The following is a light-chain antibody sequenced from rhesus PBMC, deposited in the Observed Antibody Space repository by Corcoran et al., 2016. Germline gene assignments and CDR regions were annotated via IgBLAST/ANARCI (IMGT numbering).Light chain of an antibody. Sequence: DIVMTQTPPSLPVTPGEPASISCRSSQSLLHTDGRTYLYWYLQKPGQPPRLLIYGVSNRFSGVPDRFSGIGAGTDCTLKISRVKAEDVGTYYCMQALPTPLTFGQGTKVEIK. CDR3: MQALPTPLT. CDR1: QSLLHTDGRTY. V-gene: IGKV2-73*01. CDR2: GVS. J-gene: IGKJ1*01.